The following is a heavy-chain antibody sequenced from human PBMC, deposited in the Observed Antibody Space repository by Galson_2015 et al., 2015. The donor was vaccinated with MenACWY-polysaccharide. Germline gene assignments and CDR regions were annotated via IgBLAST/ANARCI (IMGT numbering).Heavy chain of an antibody. D-gene: IGHD3-10*01. Sequence: SLRLSCAASGLTFSNNWIHWVRHAPGKGLVWVPRINSDASSTAYADSVKGRFTISRDNAKNTLYLQMNSLRVEDTAVYYCVGPLGRGGTGAYGMDAWGQGTTVTVSS. CDR1: GLTFSNNW. CDR3: VGPLGRGGTGAYGMDA. V-gene: IGHV3-74*01. CDR2: INSDASST. J-gene: IGHJ6*02.